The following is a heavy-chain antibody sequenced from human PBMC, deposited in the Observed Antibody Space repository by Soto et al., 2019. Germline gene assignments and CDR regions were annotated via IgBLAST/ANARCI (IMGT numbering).Heavy chain of an antibody. D-gene: IGHD3-10*01. CDR2: IYYSGST. CDR3: ASRKSSPYFDY. V-gene: IGHV4-30-4*01. J-gene: IGHJ4*02. Sequence: PSETQSLTYTVSGGSISSGDDYWSWIRQPPGKGLEWIGYIYYSGSTYYNPSLKSRVTISVDTSKNQFSLKLSSVTAADTAVYYCASRKSSPYFDYWGQGTLVTVSS. CDR1: GGSISSGDDY.